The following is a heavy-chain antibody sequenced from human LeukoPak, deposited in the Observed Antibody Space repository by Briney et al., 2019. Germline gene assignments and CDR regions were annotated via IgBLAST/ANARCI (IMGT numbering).Heavy chain of an antibody. CDR3: ARDHY. CDR2: LNPNSGDT. V-gene: IGHV1-2*02. Sequence: GASVKVSCKASGYTFTDYYMHWVRQAPGQGLEWMGWLNPNSGDTNYAQKFQGRVTMTRDTSINTAYMVLSNLRSDDTAVYYCARDHYWGQGTPVTVSS. J-gene: IGHJ4*02. CDR1: GYTFTDYY.